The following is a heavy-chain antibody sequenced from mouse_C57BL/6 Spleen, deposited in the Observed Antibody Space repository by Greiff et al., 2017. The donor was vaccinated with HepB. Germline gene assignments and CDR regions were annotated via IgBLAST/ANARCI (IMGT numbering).Heavy chain of an antibody. V-gene: IGHV14-3*01. Sequence: VQLQQSVAELVRPGASVKLSCTASGFNIKNTYMHWVKQRPEKGLEWIGRIDPANGNTKYAPKFKGKATITAETSSTTAYLQLSSLTSEDTAIYYCARDCGSSSWFAYWGQGTLVTVSA. CDR3: ARDCGSSSWFAY. CDR2: IDPANGNT. J-gene: IGHJ3*01. D-gene: IGHD1-1*01. CDR1: GFNIKNTY.